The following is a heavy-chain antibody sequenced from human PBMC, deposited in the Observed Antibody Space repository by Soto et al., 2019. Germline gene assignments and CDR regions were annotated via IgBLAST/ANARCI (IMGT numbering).Heavy chain of an antibody. CDR3: AKTTQYCSSTSCYVSYP. D-gene: IGHD2-2*01. Sequence: PGGSLRLSCAASGFTFSSYAMSWVRQAPGKGLEWVSAISGSGGSTYYADSVKGRFTISRDNSKNTLYLQMNSPRAEDTAVYYCAKTTQYCSSTSCYVSYPWGQGTLVTV. CDR1: GFTFSSYA. V-gene: IGHV3-23*01. J-gene: IGHJ5*02. CDR2: ISGSGGST.